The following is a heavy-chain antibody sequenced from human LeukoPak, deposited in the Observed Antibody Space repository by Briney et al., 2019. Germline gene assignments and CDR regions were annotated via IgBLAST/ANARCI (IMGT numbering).Heavy chain of an antibody. V-gene: IGHV1-46*01. D-gene: IGHD3-22*01. CDR3: ARRVEYYDGSGLDY. J-gene: IGHJ4*02. CDR2: VNPSGGST. CDR1: GYTFTSYY. Sequence: ASVKVSCKASGYTFTSYYMHWVRQAPGQGVEWMGIVNPSGGSTSYAKKFQGRVTMTRDTSTRTVYMELSSLRSEDTAVYYCARRVEYYDGSGLDYWGQGTLVTVSS.